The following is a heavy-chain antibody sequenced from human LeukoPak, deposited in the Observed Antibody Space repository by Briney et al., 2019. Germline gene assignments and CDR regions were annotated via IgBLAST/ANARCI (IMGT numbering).Heavy chain of an antibody. J-gene: IGHJ4*02. CDR1: GGTFSSYA. CDR2: IIPILGIA. Sequence: ASVKVSCKVSGGTFSSYAISWVRQAPGQGLEWMGRIIPILGIANYAQKFQGRVTITADKSTSTAYMELSSLRSEDTAVYYCARDPAYYYDSSGYYYVWGQGTLVTVSS. D-gene: IGHD3-22*01. CDR3: ARDPAYYYDSSGYYYV. V-gene: IGHV1-69*04.